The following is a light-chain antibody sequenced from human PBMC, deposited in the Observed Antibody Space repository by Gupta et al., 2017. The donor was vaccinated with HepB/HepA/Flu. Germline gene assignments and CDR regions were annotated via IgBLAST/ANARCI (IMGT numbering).Light chain of an antibody. J-gene: IGLJ2*01. CDR2: AVS. Sequence: QSALTQPASVSGSPGQSITISCTGTSSDVSWYQQHPGKAPKLMIYAVSNRPARVSYRFSDSKSGDTASLTISGLQAEDEADYYCSSFTSTSSLAVFGGGTKVTVL. V-gene: IGLV2-14*01. CDR3: SSFTSTSSLAV. CDR1: SSDV.